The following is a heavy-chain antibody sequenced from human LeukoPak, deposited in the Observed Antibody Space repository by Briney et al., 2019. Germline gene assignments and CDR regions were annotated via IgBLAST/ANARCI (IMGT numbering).Heavy chain of an antibody. CDR1: GFTFSSYG. V-gene: IGHV3-30*18. Sequence: GRSLRLSCAASGFTFSSYGMHWVRQAPGKGPEWVAVISYDGSNKYYADSVKGRFTISRDNSKNTLYLQMNSLRAEDTAVYYCAKDVGSSWLFDYWGQGTLVTVSS. D-gene: IGHD6-13*01. J-gene: IGHJ4*02. CDR3: AKDVGSSWLFDY. CDR2: ISYDGSNK.